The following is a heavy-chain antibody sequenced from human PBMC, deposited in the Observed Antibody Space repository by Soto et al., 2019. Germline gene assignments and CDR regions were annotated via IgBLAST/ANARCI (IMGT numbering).Heavy chain of an antibody. CDR3: ARESRVPYYYNGVDV. D-gene: IGHD2-2*01. Sequence: EVQLVESGGGLVHPGGSLRLSCAASGFSVSAQYISWVRQAPGKGLEWVSVIYSGGKTTYADSVKGRFTISRDNSKNTVYLQLNSLRVEDTAVYFCARESRVPYYYNGVDVWGQGTTVTVSS. J-gene: IGHJ6*02. V-gene: IGHV3-53*01. CDR1: GFSVSAQY. CDR2: IYSGGKT.